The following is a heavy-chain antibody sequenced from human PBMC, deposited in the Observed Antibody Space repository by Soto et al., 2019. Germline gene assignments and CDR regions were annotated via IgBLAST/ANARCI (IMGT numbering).Heavy chain of an antibody. Sequence: HPGGSLRLSCAASGLIFSNYRMHWVRQAPGKGLVWVSCIGTDGSITNYADSVKGRFTVSRDNAKNTLYLQMNSLRAEDTALYYCARDTDGIHYWGQGTMVTVSS. CDR1: GLIFSNYR. CDR2: IGTDGSIT. CDR3: ARDTDGIHY. D-gene: IGHD3-3*02. J-gene: IGHJ4*02. V-gene: IGHV3-74*01.